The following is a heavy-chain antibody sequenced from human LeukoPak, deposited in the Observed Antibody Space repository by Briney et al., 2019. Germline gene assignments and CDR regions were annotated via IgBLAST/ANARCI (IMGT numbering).Heavy chain of an antibody. J-gene: IGHJ4*02. CDR3: ARLIRATDYFDN. V-gene: IGHV4-39*01. Sequence: PSGTLTLTCTVSGGSIGSSSYYWGWIRQPPGKGLEWIGSFYYSGSTYYNPSLMSRVTISVDTSKNQFSLKVNSVTAADTAVYYCARLIRATDYFDNLGQGPLVTVSS. CDR2: FYYSGST. CDR1: GGSIGSSSYY. D-gene: IGHD1-26*01.